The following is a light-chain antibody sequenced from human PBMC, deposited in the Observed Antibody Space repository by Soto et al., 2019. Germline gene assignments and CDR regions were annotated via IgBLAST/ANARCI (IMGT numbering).Light chain of an antibody. J-gene: IGLJ1*01. Sequence: QSGVTQPPSASVSPGQSVTIPCTGTSSDVGGYDHVSWYQQHPGKAPKLMIYEVTKRPAGVPDRFSGSKSGNTASLTVSGLQAEDEADYYCSSDAGNYNFVFGTGTKVTVL. CDR2: EVT. CDR1: SSDVGGYDH. CDR3: SSDAGNYNFV. V-gene: IGLV2-8*01.